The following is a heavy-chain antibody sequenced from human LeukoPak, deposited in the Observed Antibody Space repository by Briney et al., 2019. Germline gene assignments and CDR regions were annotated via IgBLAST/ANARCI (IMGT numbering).Heavy chain of an antibody. CDR3: AKTRDYIGDSNGLDC. V-gene: IGHV3-72*01. Sequence: GGSLRLSCVASGFSFSDHYMDWVRQGPGKGLEWVGRVRNNPNSYTTEYAASVKGRFTISRDDSKNSLYLQMNSLKAEDTAVYYCAKTRDYIGDSNGLDCWGQGTLVTVSS. D-gene: IGHD4-23*01. CDR1: GFSFSDHY. CDR2: VRNNPNSYTT. J-gene: IGHJ4*02.